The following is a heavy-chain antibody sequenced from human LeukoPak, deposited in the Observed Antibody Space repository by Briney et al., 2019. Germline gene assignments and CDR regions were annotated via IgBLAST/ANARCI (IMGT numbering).Heavy chain of an antibody. CDR3: ARELKVAVAGTTPHY. V-gene: IGHV1-46*01. J-gene: IGHJ4*02. CDR2: INPSGGST. Sequence: ASVKVSCKASGYTFTSYYMHWVRQAPGQGLEWMGIINPSGGSTSYAQKFQGRVTMTRDMSTSTVYMELSSLRSEDTAVYYCARELKVAVAGTTPHYWGQGTLVTVSS. CDR1: GYTFTSYY. D-gene: IGHD6-19*01.